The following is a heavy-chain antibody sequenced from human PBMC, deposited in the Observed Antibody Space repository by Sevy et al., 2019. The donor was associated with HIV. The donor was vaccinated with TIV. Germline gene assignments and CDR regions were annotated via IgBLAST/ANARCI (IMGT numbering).Heavy chain of an antibody. J-gene: IGHJ4*02. Sequence: GGSLRLSCEAFGFSFSDYWMTWVRQAPGKGLEWVANMRQDGRETYYVDSVKGRFTVSRDNAKNSLWLQMNSLRAEDTAVYYCARGIFGSGSRLGLGYWGQGTLVTVSS. D-gene: IGHD3-10*01. CDR2: MRQDGRET. CDR1: GFSFSDYW. V-gene: IGHV3-7*03. CDR3: ARGIFGSGSRLGLGY.